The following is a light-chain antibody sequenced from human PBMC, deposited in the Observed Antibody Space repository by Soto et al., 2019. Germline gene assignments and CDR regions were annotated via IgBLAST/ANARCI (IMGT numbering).Light chain of an antibody. CDR3: QQSYSTPQT. CDR1: QDIRND. J-gene: IGKJ1*01. V-gene: IGKV1-39*01. CDR2: AAS. Sequence: DIQMTQSPSSLSASVGDRVTITCRSSQDIRNDLGWYQQKPGKAPQGLIYAASSLQSGVPSRFSGSGFGTDFTLTISSLQPEDFATYYCQQSYSTPQTFGQGTKVDI.